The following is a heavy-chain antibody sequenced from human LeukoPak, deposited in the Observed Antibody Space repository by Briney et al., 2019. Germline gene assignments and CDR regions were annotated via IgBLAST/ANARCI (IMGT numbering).Heavy chain of an antibody. CDR3: AASRGSSGWWRGGSYYFDY. J-gene: IGHJ4*02. CDR1: GYSFTSYW. CDR2: IYPGDSDT. Sequence: KNGESLKISCKGSGYSFTSYWIGWVRQMPGKGLEWMGIIYPGDSDTRYSPSFQGQVTISADKSISTAYLQWSSLKASDTAMYYCAASRGSSGWWRGGSYYFDYWGQGTLVTVSS. V-gene: IGHV5-51*01. D-gene: IGHD6-19*01.